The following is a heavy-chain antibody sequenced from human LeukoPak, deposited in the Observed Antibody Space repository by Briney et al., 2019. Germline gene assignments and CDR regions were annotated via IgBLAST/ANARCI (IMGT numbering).Heavy chain of an antibody. Sequence: GRSLRLSCAASRFTFSSYAMHWVRQAPGKGLEWVAVISYDGSNKYYADSVKGRFTISRDNSKNTLYLQMNSLRAEDTAVYYCARDGDSSGYYYVPPYYFDYWGQGTLVTVSS. CDR2: ISYDGSNK. V-gene: IGHV3-30-3*01. J-gene: IGHJ4*02. D-gene: IGHD3-22*01. CDR1: RFTFSSYA. CDR3: ARDGDSSGYYYVPPYYFDY.